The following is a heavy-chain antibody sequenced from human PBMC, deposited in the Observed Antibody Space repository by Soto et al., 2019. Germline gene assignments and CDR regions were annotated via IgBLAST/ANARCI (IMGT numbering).Heavy chain of an antibody. V-gene: IGHV1-18*04. CDR1: GYTFTNYG. CDR3: ARDREYYYDSSGNYYYHYGMDV. D-gene: IGHD3-22*01. J-gene: IGHJ6*02. CDR2: ISGYNGNT. Sequence: ASVKVSCKASGYTFTNYGISWVRQAPGQGLEWMGWISGYNGNTKYAQKFQGRVTMTTDTPANTAYMELRSLRSDDTAVYYCARDREYYYDSSGNYYYHYGMDVWGQGTTVTVSS.